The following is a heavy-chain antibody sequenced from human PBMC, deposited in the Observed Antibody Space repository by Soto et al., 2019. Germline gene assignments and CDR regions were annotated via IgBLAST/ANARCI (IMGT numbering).Heavy chain of an antibody. Sequence: GGSLRLSCAASGFTFSNYAMSWVRQAPGKGLEWVSAISGSGGSTYYADSVKGRFTISRDNSKNTLYLQVNSLRAEDTALYYCAKVVIDNDFWSGSSFDSWGQGTLVTVSS. CDR2: ISGSGGST. J-gene: IGHJ4*02. CDR3: AKVVIDNDFWSGSSFDS. V-gene: IGHV3-23*01. CDR1: GFTFSNYA. D-gene: IGHD3-3*01.